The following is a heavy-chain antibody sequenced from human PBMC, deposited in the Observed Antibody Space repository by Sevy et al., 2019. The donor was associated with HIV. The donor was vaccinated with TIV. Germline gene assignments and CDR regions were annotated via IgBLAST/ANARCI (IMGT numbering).Heavy chain of an antibody. CDR3: ASSDATSRFGYYYFAMDF. J-gene: IGHJ6*02. D-gene: IGHD3-22*01. CDR2: ISYTSTTI. Sequence: GESLKISCAVSGFTFNTYNMNWVRQAPGKGLEWVSHISYTSTTIYYADSVRGRFTISRDNAKNTLYLQLNSLRDEDTAVYYCASSDATSRFGYYYFAMDFWGQGTSVTVSS. V-gene: IGHV3-48*02. CDR1: GFTFNTYN.